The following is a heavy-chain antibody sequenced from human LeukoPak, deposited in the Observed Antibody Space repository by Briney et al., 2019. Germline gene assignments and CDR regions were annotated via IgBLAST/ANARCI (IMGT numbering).Heavy chain of an antibody. CDR1: GGSISSGGYY. J-gene: IGHJ4*02. CDR3: ARAEAYYDLWSGNLFDY. Sequence: SETLSLTCTVSGGSISSGGYYWSWIRQPPGKGLEWIGSIHYSGSTYYNPSLKSRITMSIDTSKNQFSLKLSSVTAADTAVFYCARAEAYYDLWSGNLFDYWGQGILVTVSS. CDR2: IHYSGST. V-gene: IGHV4-39*07. D-gene: IGHD3-3*01.